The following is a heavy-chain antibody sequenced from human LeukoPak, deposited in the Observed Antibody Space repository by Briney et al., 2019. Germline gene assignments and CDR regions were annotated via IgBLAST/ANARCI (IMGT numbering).Heavy chain of an antibody. CDR3: AKAEDNSGWALYYYYYALDV. V-gene: IGHV3-15*01. CDR2: IKGKTDGETT. D-gene: IGHD6-19*01. CDR1: GFTFNNAW. J-gene: IGHJ6*02. Sequence: GGSLRLSCAASGFTFNNAWMSWVRQAPGKGLEWVGRIKGKTDGETTDYATPVKGRFIISRDDSKDTLYLQMNSLKTEDTAVYYCAKAEDNSGWALYYYYYALDVWGQGTTVTVSS.